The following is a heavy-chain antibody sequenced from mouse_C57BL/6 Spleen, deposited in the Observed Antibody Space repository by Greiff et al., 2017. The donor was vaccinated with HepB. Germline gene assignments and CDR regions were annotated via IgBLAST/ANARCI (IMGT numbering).Heavy chain of an antibody. CDR3: ANLLWQLRGYFDY. CDR1: GYAFSSSW. Sequence: QVQLQQSGPELVKPGASVKISCKASGYAFSSSWMNWVKQRPGKGLEWIGRIYPGDGDTNYNGKFKGKATLTADKSSSTAYMQLSSLTSEDSAVYFCANLLWQLRGYFDYWGQGTTLTVSS. J-gene: IGHJ2*01. CDR2: IYPGDGDT. V-gene: IGHV1-82*01. D-gene: IGHD2-1*01.